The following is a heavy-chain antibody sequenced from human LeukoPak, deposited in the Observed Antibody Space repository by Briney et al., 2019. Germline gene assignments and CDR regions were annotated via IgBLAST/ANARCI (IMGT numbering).Heavy chain of an antibody. V-gene: IGHV3-30*18. CDR1: GFTFSSYG. CDR3: AKEQRGSSSLGGY. D-gene: IGHD6-13*01. J-gene: IGHJ4*02. Sequence: GGSLRLSCAASGFTFSSYGMHWVRQAPGKGLEWVAVISYDGSNKYYADSVKGRFTISRDNSKNTLYLQMNSLRAEDTAVYYCAKEQRGSSSLGGYWGQGTLVTVSS. CDR2: ISYDGSNK.